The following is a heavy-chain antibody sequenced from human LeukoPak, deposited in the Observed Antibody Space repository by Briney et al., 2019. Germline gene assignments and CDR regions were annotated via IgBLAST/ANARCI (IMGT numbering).Heavy chain of an antibody. CDR1: GFTFSTYA. CDR2: VSGGSGSST. J-gene: IGHJ4*02. D-gene: IGHD3-3*01. V-gene: IGHV3-23*01. CDR3: AKGYDFWSGYYN. Sequence: GGSLRLSCAASGFTFSTYAMTWVRQAPGKGLEWVSAVSGGSGSSTYYADSVKGRFTISRDNSKNTLYLQMNSLRAEDTALYYCAKGYDFWSGYYNWGQGTLVTVSS.